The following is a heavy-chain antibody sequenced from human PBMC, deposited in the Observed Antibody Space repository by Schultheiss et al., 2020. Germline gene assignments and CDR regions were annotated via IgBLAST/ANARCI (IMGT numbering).Heavy chain of an antibody. CDR1: GFTFSSYA. CDR2: ILYDGSNK. D-gene: IGHD6-13*01. CDR3: ARDGSISSTTEDAFDI. Sequence: GESLKISCAASGFTFSSYAMHWVRQAPGKGLEWVAVILYDGSNKYYADSVKGRFTISRDNSKNTLYLQMNSLRAEDTAVYYCARDGSISSTTEDAFDIWGQGTMVTVSS. V-gene: IGHV3-30-3*01. J-gene: IGHJ3*02.